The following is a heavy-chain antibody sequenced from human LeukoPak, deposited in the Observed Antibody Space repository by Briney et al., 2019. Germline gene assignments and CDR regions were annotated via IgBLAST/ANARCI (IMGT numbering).Heavy chain of an antibody. CDR1: GGSFSGYY. CDR3: ARGEYQLLSLDY. CDR2: INHSEST. D-gene: IGHD2-2*01. V-gene: IGHV4-34*01. J-gene: IGHJ4*02. Sequence: SETLSLTCAVYGGSFSGYYWSWIRQPPGKGLEWIGEINHSESTNYNPSLKSRVTISVDTSKNQFSLKLSSVTAADTAVYYCARGEYQLLSLDYWGQGTLVTVSS.